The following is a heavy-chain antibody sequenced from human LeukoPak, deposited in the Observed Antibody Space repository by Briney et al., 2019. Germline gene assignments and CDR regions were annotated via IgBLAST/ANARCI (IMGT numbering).Heavy chain of an antibody. CDR1: GGTFSSYA. Sequence: GASVKVSCKASGGTFSSYAISWVRQAPGQGLEWMGGIIPIFGTANYAQKFQGRVTITTDESTSTAYMELSSLRSEDTAVYYCARDFANGSYYFDYWGQGTLVTVSS. CDR3: ARDFANGSYYFDY. V-gene: IGHV1-69*05. CDR2: IIPIFGTA. J-gene: IGHJ4*02. D-gene: IGHD1-26*01.